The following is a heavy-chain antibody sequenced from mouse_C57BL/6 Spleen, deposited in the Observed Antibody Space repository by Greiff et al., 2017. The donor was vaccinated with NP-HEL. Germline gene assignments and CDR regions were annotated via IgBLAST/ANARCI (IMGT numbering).Heavy chain of an antibody. CDR1: GFTFSSYA. CDR2: ISSGGDYI. J-gene: IGHJ4*01. D-gene: IGHD1-1*01. V-gene: IGHV5-9-1*02. CDR3: TSYYYGSSYYAMDY. Sequence: DVMLVESGEGLVKPGGSLKLSCAASGFTFSSYAMSWVRQTPEKRLEWVAYISSGGDYIYYADTVKGRFTISRDNARNTLYLQMSSLKSEDTAMYYCTSYYYGSSYYAMDYWGQGTSVTVSS.